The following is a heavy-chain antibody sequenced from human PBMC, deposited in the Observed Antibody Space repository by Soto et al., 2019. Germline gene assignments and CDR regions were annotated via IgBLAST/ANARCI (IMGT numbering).Heavy chain of an antibody. V-gene: IGHV4-30-4*01. D-gene: IGHD3-9*01. Sequence: NPSETLSLTCTVSGGSISSGDYYWSWIRQPPGKGLEWIGYIYYSGSTYYNPSLKSRVTISVDTSKNQFSLKLSSVTAADTAVYYCARASFLTGYYSWYFDLWGRGTLVTVSS. J-gene: IGHJ2*01. CDR2: IYYSGST. CDR1: GGSISSGDYY. CDR3: ARASFLTGYYSWYFDL.